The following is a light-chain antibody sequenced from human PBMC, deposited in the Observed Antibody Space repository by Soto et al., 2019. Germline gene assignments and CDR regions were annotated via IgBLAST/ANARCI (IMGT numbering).Light chain of an antibody. V-gene: IGLV2-14*01. CDR1: SSDVGTYNY. J-gene: IGLJ2*01. Sequence: SALTQPASVSGSPGQSITISCSGSSSDVGTYNYVSWYQHRPDKAPRLLIYEVSNRPLGVSNRFSGSKSGNTASLTISGLQAEDEADYYCNSYTTSDTLVFGGGTKVTVL. CDR3: NSYTTSDTLV. CDR2: EVS.